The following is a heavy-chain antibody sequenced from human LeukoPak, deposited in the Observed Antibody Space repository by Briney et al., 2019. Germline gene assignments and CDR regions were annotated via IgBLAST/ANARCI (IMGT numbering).Heavy chain of an antibody. J-gene: IGHJ5*02. V-gene: IGHV4-39*01. CDR1: GGSISSSSYY. D-gene: IGHD6-19*01. CDR2: IYYSGST. CDR3: ARQRNQWLEVQNWFDP. Sequence: NPSETLSLTCTVSGGSISSSSYYWGWIRQPPGKGLEWIGSIYYSGSTYYNPSLKSRVTISVDTSKNQFSLKLSSVTAADTAVYYCARQRNQWLEVQNWFDPWGQGTLVTVSS.